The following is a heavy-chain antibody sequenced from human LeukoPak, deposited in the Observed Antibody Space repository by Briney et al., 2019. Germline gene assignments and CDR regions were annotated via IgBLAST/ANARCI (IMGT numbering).Heavy chain of an antibody. J-gene: IGHJ3*02. D-gene: IGHD2-15*01. Sequence: ASVKVSCKASGYTFTSYDIHWVRQATGQGLEWMGWMNPNSGNTGYAQKFQARVRMTRNTSISTAYMELSSLRSEDTAVYYCTRGLVVLSATSWAFDIWGHGTMVTVSS. V-gene: IGHV1-8*01. CDR1: GYTFTSYD. CDR2: MNPNSGNT. CDR3: TRGLVVLSATSWAFDI.